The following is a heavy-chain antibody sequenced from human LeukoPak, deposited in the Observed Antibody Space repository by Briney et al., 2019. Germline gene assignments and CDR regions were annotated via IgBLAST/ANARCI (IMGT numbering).Heavy chain of an antibody. Sequence: GGSLRLSCAASGFTFSDYEMNWVRQAPGKGLEWVSYISSGGSNRYSADSVKGRFTISRDNAKNSLYLQMNSLGAEDTAVYYCAREGSLDYFDYWGQGTLVTVSS. J-gene: IGHJ4*02. V-gene: IGHV3-48*03. CDR2: ISSGGSNR. CDR3: AREGSLDYFDY. CDR1: GFTFSDYE.